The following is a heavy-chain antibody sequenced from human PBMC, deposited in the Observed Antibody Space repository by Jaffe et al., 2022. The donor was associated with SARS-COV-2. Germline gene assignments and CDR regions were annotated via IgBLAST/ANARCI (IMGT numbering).Heavy chain of an antibody. Sequence: QVQLVQSGAEVKKPGSSVKVSCKASGGTFSSFAISWVRQAPGQGLEWMGGIIPIFDSTNYGQKFQGRVTISADESTSTAYMELSSLRSEDTAVYYCARTDIHPKWLDPWGQGTLVTVSS. CDR2: IIPIFDST. CDR3: ARTDIHPKWLDP. V-gene: IGHV1-69*01. CDR1: GGTFSSFA. D-gene: IGHD2-21*02. J-gene: IGHJ5*02.